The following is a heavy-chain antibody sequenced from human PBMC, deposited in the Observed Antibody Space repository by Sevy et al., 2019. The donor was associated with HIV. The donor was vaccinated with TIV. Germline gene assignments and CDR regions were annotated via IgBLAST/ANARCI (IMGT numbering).Heavy chain of an antibody. CDR3: AGDGRVEYGGSDY. V-gene: IGHV3-7*03. D-gene: IGHD3-16*01. J-gene: IGHJ4*02. CDR2: IKPDGSQK. CDR1: GFTFSNYW. Sequence: GSLRLSCAASGFTFSNYWMTWVRQAPGKGLEWVANIKPDGSQKYYVDSLKGRFTISRDNAKNSLYLQMGSLTDEDTAVYYCAGDGRVEYGGSDYWGQGALVTVSS.